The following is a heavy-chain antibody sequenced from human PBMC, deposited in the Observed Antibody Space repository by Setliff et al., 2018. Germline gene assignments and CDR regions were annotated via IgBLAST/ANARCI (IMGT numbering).Heavy chain of an antibody. V-gene: IGHV4-34*01. CDR2: INHRGST. CDR1: GGTFSDYY. J-gene: IGHJ4*02. CDR3: ARGRNIAARLLDS. D-gene: IGHD6-6*01. Sequence: ASETLSLTCAAYGGTFSDYYWTWIRQPPGKGPEWVREINHRGSTNYNPSLKSRVTISVDTSKDQFSLKVISMTAADTAVYYCARGRNIAARLLDSWGQGTLVTVSS.